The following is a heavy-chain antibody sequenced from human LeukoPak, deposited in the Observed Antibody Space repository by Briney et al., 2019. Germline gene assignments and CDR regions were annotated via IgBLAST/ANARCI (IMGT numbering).Heavy chain of an antibody. CDR3: ARDTVTTSLNAYYYYGMDV. J-gene: IGHJ6*02. V-gene: IGHV3-30*03. D-gene: IGHD4-17*01. CDR2: ISYDGSNK. CDR1: GFTFSSYG. Sequence: PGGSLRLSCAASGFTFSSYGMPWVRQAPGKGLEWVAVISYDGSNKYYADSVKGRFTISRDNSKNTLYLQMNSLRAEDTAVYYCARDTVTTSLNAYYYYGMDVWGQGTTVTVSS.